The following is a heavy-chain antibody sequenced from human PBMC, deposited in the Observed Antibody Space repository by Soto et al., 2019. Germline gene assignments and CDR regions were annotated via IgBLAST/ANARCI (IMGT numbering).Heavy chain of an antibody. J-gene: IGHJ6*02. Sequence: QVQLVQSGAEVKKPGSSVKVSCKSSGGTFSNYGFSWVRQAPGQGLECMGVIVPIFGAEHPQKFQGRVTITAXXSXNSXLMELRGLRSEDTAVYYCARGGSDYEGSGYYQGHVWGQGTTVTVSS. V-gene: IGHV1-69*12. CDR3: ARGGSDYEGSGYYQGHV. CDR1: GGTFSNYG. CDR2: IVPIFGA. D-gene: IGHD3-22*01.